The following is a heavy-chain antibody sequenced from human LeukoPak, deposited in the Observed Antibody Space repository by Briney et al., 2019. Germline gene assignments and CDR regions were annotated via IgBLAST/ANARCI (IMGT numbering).Heavy chain of an antibody. J-gene: IGHJ4*02. Sequence: SETLSLTCTVSGGSISSGGYYWSWIRQHPGEGLEWIGYIYYSGSTYYNPSLKSRVTISVDTSKNQFSLKLSSVSAADTAVYYCARLFGGGSWGSPFDYWGQGTLVTVSS. CDR3: ARLFGGGSWGSPFDY. CDR2: IYYSGST. CDR1: GGSISSGGYY. D-gene: IGHD2-15*01. V-gene: IGHV4-31*03.